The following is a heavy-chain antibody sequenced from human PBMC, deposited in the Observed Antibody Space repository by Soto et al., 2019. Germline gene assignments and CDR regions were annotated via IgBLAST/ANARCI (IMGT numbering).Heavy chain of an antibody. J-gene: IGHJ4*02. CDR3: ARARAGDCSGGSCYHFDS. CDR1: GYTFTNFD. CDR2: MNPNSGNT. D-gene: IGHD2-15*01. V-gene: IGHV1-8*01. Sequence: ASVKVSCKASGYTFTNFDLNWVRQATGQGPEWMGWMNPNSGNTGYAQKFQGRVTMTRDTSINTAYMDLSSLKSDDTAVYYCARARAGDCSGGSCYHFDSWGQGTLVTVSS.